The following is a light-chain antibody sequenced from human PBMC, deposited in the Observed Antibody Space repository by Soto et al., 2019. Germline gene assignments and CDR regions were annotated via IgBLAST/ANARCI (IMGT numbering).Light chain of an antibody. J-gene: IGLJ3*02. CDR2: EVS. Sequence: QSALTQPASVSGSPGQPITISCTGTSSDVGGYKYVSWYQQHPGKAPKLIIYEVSNRPSGVSNRFSGSKSGNTASLTISGLQAENEAYYFCSSYTSSNPLVFGGGTKLTVL. CDR3: SSYTSSNPLV. V-gene: IGLV2-14*01. CDR1: SSDVGGYKY.